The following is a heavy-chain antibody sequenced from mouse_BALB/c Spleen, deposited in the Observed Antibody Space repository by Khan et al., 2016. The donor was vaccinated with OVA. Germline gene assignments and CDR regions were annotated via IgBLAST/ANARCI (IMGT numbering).Heavy chain of an antibody. J-gene: IGHJ3*01. D-gene: IGHD4-1*01. CDR2: INPDNAGT. Sequence: VQLKQSGPELVEPGASVRISCTASGYTFTNYVIHWVQQKPGQGLEWIAYINPDNAGTRYNENFRGKATLTSDISSTSAYIELLSLTSEDSAVNYCAREASSWDFSFPYWGQGTMVTVSA. V-gene: IGHV1S136*01. CDR1: GYTFTNYV. CDR3: AREASSWDFSFPY.